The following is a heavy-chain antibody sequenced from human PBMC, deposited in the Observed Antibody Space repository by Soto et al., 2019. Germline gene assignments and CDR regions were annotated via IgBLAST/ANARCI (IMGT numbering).Heavy chain of an antibody. Sequence: GGSLRLSCAASGFTFDDYTMHWVRQAPGKGLEWVSLISWDGGSTYYADSVKGRFTISRDNSKNSLYLQMNSLRTEDTALYYCAKDYSGYDLAILVFDYWGQGTLVTVSS. CDR3: AKDYSGYDLAILVFDY. CDR1: GFTFDDYT. D-gene: IGHD5-12*01. J-gene: IGHJ4*02. CDR2: ISWDGGST. V-gene: IGHV3-43*01.